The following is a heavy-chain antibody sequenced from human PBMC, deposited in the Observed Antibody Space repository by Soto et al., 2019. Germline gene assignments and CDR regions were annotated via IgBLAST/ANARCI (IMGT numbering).Heavy chain of an antibody. V-gene: IGHV1-8*01. J-gene: IGHJ3*02. CDR1: GYTFTSYD. D-gene: IGHD2-15*01. CDR2: MNPNSGNT. CDR3: ARGGDCSGGSCYPPLYASDI. Sequence: QVQLVQSGAEVKKPGASVKVSCKASGYTFTSYDINWVRQATGQGLEWMGWMNPNSGNTGYAQKFQGRVTMNRHTSISTAYMEVSSLRSEDTAVYYCARGGDCSGGSCYPPLYASDIWGQGTMVTVSS.